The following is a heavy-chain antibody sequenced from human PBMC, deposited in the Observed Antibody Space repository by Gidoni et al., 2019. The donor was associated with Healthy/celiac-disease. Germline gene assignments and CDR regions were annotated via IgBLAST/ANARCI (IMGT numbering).Heavy chain of an antibody. J-gene: IGHJ4*02. CDR3: ARSRNGDYQYYFDY. V-gene: IGHV2-26*01. D-gene: IGHD4-17*01. Sequence: QVTLKESGPVLVKPTETLTLTCPVSGFSLSHARMGVSWIRQPPGKALEWLAHIFSNDEKSYSTSLKSRLTISKDTSKSQVVLTMTNMDPVDTATYYCARSRNGDYQYYFDYWGQGTLVTVSS. CDR1: GFSLSHARMG. CDR2: IFSNDEK.